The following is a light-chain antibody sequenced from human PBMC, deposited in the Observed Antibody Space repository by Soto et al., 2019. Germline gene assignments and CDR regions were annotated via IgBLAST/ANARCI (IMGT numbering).Light chain of an antibody. V-gene: IGLV2-23*01. CDR2: EGT. CDR3: CSHAGSGTLV. Sequence: QSVLTQPASVSGSPGQSISISCTGTSSDVGKYKFVSWYQQHPGKAPKLIIYEGTKRPSGVSNRFSGSKSGNTASLTISGLQAEDEADYYCCSHAGSGTLVFGGGTQLTVL. CDR1: SSDVGKYKF. J-gene: IGLJ3*02.